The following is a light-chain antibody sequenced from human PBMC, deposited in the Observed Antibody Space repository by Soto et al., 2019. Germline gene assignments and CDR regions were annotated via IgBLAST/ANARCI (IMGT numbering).Light chain of an antibody. V-gene: IGKV3-11*01. CDR1: QSVSSY. J-gene: IGKJ1*01. CDR2: DAY. CDR3: QQRSNWPRT. Sequence: EIVLTQSPATLSLSPGERATLSCRASQSVSSYLAWYQQKPGQAPRLLIYDAYNRATGIPARFSGSGSGTAFTLTISSLEPEYFAVYYRQQRSNWPRTFGQGTKVEIK.